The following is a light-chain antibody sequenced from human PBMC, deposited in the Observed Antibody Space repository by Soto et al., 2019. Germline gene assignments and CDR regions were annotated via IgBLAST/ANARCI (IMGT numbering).Light chain of an antibody. CDR1: RSTGSS. V-gene: IGKV1-39*01. CDR2: DAS. Sequence: IQMTQSPSTLSGSVGDRVTITCRAQRSTGSSFGWYQQKRGKPPRLLIYDASSLQSGVTSRFSGSGSGTDFTLTISSLQPEDFASYYCHQSYSTPLTFGAGPTVDI. CDR3: HQSYSTPLT. J-gene: IGKJ4*01.